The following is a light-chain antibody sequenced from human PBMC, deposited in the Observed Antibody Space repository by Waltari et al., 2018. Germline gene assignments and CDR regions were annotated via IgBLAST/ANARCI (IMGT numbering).Light chain of an antibody. Sequence: DIQMTQSPSTLSASVGDRVTITCRASQSISDWLAWYQQKPGKAPKLLIYTASSLESGVPSRFSGSGSGTEFTLTISSLQPDDFATYYCQLYNSYSIMFGQGTRLEIK. CDR1: QSISDW. CDR3: QLYNSYSIM. J-gene: IGKJ5*01. V-gene: IGKV1-5*03. CDR2: TAS.